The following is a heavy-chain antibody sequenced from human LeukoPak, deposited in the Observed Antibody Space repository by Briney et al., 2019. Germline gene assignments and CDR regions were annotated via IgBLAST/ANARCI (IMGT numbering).Heavy chain of an antibody. CDR1: GGSISSYY. CDR2: IYTSGST. CDR3: AINRAVYGPAEFFQH. Sequence: SETLSLTCTVSGGSISSYYCSCIRQPAGKGLEWIGRIYTSGSTNYNPSLKSRVTISVDKSKNQFSLKLSSVTAADTAVYYCAINRAVYGPAEFFQHWGQGTLVTVSS. V-gene: IGHV4-4*07. D-gene: IGHD1-14*01. J-gene: IGHJ1*01.